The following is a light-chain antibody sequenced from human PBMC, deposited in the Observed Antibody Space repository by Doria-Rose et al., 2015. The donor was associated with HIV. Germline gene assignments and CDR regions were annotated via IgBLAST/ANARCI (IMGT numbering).Light chain of an antibody. V-gene: IGKV4-1*01. CDR3: QQYYDTPS. CDR1: QSLLYTSKNY. CDR2: WAS. J-gene: IGKJ3*01. Sequence: DIRVTQSPESLGMSLGERATLNCKSNQSLLYTSKNYLAWYQQKPGQPPKLLIYWASTRQSGVPARFSGSGSGTDFTLTISSLEAGDVAVYYRQQYYDTPSFGPGTTVDIK.